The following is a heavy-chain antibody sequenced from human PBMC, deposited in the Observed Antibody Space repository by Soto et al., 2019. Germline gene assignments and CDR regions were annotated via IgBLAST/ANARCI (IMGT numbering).Heavy chain of an antibody. CDR3: ARRQYSTSWHFDY. CDR1: GFTLSTYA. D-gene: IGHD6-13*01. J-gene: IGHJ4*02. CDR2: ISGSSSTI. V-gene: IGHV3-48*01. Sequence: EVQLVESGGDLVQPGGSLRLSCTASGFTLSTYAMNWVRQAPGKGLEWVSYISGSSSTIYYADSVRGRFTISRENAKNSLYLQMNSLRAEDTAVYYCARRQYSTSWHFDYWGQGTLVTVSS.